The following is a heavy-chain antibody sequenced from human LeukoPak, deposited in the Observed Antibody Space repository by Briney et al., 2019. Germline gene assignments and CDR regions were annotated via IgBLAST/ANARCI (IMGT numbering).Heavy chain of an antibody. D-gene: IGHD2-15*01. CDR2: IKQDGSEK. CDR1: GFTFSSYW. J-gene: IGHJ6*02. CDR3: SSTLGRLGYCSGGNLCRDV. Sequence: GGSLRLSCAASGFTFSSYWMSWVRQAPGKGLEWVANIKQDGSEKYYVDFVKGRFTISRDNAKNSLYLQMNSLRAEDTAVYYCSSTLGRLGYCSGGNLCRDVWGQGTTVTVSS. V-gene: IGHV3-7*01.